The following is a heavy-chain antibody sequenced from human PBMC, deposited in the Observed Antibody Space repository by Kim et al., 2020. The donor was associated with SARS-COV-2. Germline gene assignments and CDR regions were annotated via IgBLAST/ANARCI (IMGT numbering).Heavy chain of an antibody. J-gene: IGHJ6*02. CDR3: ARDQYFWDYYGMDV. CDR1: GFTFSSYS. D-gene: IGHD7-27*01. V-gene: IGHV3-21*01. CDR2: ISSSSSYI. Sequence: GGSLRLSCAASGFTFSSYSMNWVRQAPGKGLEWVSSISSSSSYIYYADSVKGRFTISRDNAKNSLYLQMNSLRAEDTAVYYCARDQYFWDYYGMDVWGQGTTVTVSS.